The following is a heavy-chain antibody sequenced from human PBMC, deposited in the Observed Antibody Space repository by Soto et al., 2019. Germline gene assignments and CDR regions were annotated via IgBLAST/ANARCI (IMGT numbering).Heavy chain of an antibody. CDR2: IYYSGST. D-gene: IGHD6-13*01. CDR3: ERGYSTSCYFDS. CDR1: GGSINSGGHY. J-gene: IGHJ4*02. V-gene: IGHV4-31*03. Sequence: QVQLQESGPGLVKPSQTLSLTCTVPGGSINSGGHYWSWIRQHPGNGLEWIGYIYYSGSTYYTPSLKSRVTISVDSAKNQCSLKLNSVTAADPAVYYCERGYSTSCYFDSWGQGTLVTVSA.